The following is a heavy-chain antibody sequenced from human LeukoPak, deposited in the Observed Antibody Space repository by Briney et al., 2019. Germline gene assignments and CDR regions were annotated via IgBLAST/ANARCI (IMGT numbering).Heavy chain of an antibody. Sequence: SETLSLTCTVSGGPISSYYWSWIRQPPGKGLEWIGYIYYSGSTNYNPSLKSRVTISVDTSKNQFSLKLSSVTAADTAVYYCARVGSDSSGYYYGIVAFDIWGQGTMVTVSS. D-gene: IGHD3-22*01. CDR1: GGPISSYY. J-gene: IGHJ3*02. V-gene: IGHV4-59*01. CDR3: ARVGSDSSGYYYGIVAFDI. CDR2: IYYSGST.